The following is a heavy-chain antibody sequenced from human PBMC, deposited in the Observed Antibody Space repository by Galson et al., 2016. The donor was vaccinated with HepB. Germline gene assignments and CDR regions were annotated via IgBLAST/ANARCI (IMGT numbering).Heavy chain of an antibody. CDR2: IGGRGETF. J-gene: IGHJ6*02. CDR3: ARSSYCSGSSCYSYYYYYHMDV. D-gene: IGHD2-15*01. CDR1: GFIFTNYA. V-gene: IGHV3-23*01. Sequence: SLRLSCAASGFIFTNYAMSWVRQAPGKGLEWVSTIGGRGETFFYADSVKGRFTISRDNSKNTLYLQMNSLRAEDTAVYYCARSSYCSGSSCYSYYYYYHMDVWGQGTTVTFSS.